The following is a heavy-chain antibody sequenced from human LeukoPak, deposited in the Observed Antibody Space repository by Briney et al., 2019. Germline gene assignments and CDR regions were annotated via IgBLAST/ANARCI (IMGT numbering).Heavy chain of an antibody. CDR2: IYYGGST. Sequence: SETLSLTCTVSGGSISSGGYFWTWIRQHPGKGLECLGYIYYGGSTYYNPSLKSRVTISVDTSKNQFSLNLSSVTAADTAVYYCERQYDFWSGYKRYYYYGMDVWGQGTTVTVSS. V-gene: IGHV4-31*03. CDR1: GGSISSGGYF. CDR3: ERQYDFWSGYKRYYYYGMDV. D-gene: IGHD3-3*01. J-gene: IGHJ6*02.